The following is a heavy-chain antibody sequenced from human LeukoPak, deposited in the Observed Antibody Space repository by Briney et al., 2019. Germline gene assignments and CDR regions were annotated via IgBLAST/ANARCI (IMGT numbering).Heavy chain of an antibody. CDR1: GGSISSSSYY. V-gene: IGHV4-39*01. J-gene: IGHJ5*02. Sequence: SSETLSLTCTVSGGSISSSSYYWGWIRQPPGKGLEWIGRIYYSGSTYYNPSLKSRVTISVDTSKNQFSLKLSSVTAADTAVYYCARRNDYYGSGSYLNWFDPWGQGTLVTVSS. CDR2: IYYSGST. CDR3: ARRNDYYGSGSYLNWFDP. D-gene: IGHD3-10*01.